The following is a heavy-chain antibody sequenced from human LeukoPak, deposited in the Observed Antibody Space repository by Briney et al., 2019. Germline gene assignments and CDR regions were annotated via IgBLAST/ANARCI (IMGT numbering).Heavy chain of an antibody. CDR1: GLTFSSHT. CDR2: IWFDGSKS. J-gene: IGHJ4*02. D-gene: IGHD3-10*01. Sequence: GGSLRLSCAAPGLTFSSHTMHWVRQAPGKGLEWVAVIWFDGSKSYYADSVKGRFTISRDNSKNTLYLQMDSLRAEDTAIYYCAIDLRGSFSFDYWGQGSLVTVSS. CDR3: AIDLRGSFSFDY. V-gene: IGHV3-30*04.